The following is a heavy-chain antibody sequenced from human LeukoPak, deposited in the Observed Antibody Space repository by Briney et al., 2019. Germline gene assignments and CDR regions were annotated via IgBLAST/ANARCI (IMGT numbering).Heavy chain of an antibody. J-gene: IGHJ3*02. D-gene: IGHD3-3*01. CDR1: GFTFSGSA. CDR3: TSLNRGITIFGVVDAFDI. Sequence: PGRSLRLSCAASGFTFSGSAMHWVRQASGKGLEWVGRIRSKANSYATAYAASVKGRFTISRDDSKNTAYLQMNSLKTEDTAVYYCTSLNRGITIFGVVDAFDIWGQGTMVTVSS. V-gene: IGHV3-73*01. CDR2: IRSKANSYAT.